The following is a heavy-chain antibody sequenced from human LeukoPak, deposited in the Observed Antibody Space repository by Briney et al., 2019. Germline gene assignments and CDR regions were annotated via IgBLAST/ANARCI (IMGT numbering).Heavy chain of an antibody. CDR1: GFTVSSSY. Sequence: PGGSLRLSCTVSGFTVSSSYMAWVRQAPGKGLEWVSVIYAGGNTYYADSVKGRFTISRDNSKNTLYLQMSSLGVEDTAVYYCARDTTAYFDCWGQGTLVTVSS. CDR3: ARDTTAYFDC. CDR2: IYAGGNT. D-gene: IGHD2/OR15-2a*01. J-gene: IGHJ4*02. V-gene: IGHV3-53*01.